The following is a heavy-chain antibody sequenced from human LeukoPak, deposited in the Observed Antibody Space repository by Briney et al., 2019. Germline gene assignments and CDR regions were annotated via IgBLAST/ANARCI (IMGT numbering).Heavy chain of an antibody. CDR2: VSAEGDRR. CDR1: GFTFSHYA. Sequence: EGSLRLSCAASGFTFSHYAMHWVRRAPGKGLEWITFVSAEGDRRYYADSVKGRFTISRDDSKNTLYLQMNSLRPEDSALYYCVRDLSGHYSFDHWGQGALVTVSS. CDR3: VRDLSGHYSFDH. V-gene: IGHV3-30*04. J-gene: IGHJ4*02. D-gene: IGHD4-17*01.